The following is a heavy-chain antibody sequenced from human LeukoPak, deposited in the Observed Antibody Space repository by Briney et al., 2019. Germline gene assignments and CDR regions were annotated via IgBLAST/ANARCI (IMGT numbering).Heavy chain of an antibody. CDR1: GGSVSSYY. Sequence: SETLSLTCSVSGGSVSSYYWSWIRQSPGKGLEWIGYIHNSGRTNYNPSLKSRVTGFVDSSKNQVSLRLSSVTAADTAVYYCARHGTISSESYFDYWGQGALVTVSS. J-gene: IGHJ4*02. V-gene: IGHV4-59*08. D-gene: IGHD1-14*01. CDR3: ARHGTISSESYFDY. CDR2: IHNSGRT.